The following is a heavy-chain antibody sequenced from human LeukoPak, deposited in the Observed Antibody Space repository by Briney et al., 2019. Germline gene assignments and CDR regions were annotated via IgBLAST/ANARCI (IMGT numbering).Heavy chain of an antibody. CDR3: AKNRGVAATFPDDY. CDR2: ISGSGGRT. J-gene: IGHJ4*02. V-gene: IGHV3-23*01. D-gene: IGHD1-26*01. Sequence: QTGGSLRLSCAASGFTFSSYGMSWVRQAPGKGLEWVSAISGSGGRTFYADSVQGRFTISRDNYKNTLNLQMNSLRAEDTAVYYCAKNRGVAATFPDDYWGQGTLVTVSS. CDR1: GFTFSSYG.